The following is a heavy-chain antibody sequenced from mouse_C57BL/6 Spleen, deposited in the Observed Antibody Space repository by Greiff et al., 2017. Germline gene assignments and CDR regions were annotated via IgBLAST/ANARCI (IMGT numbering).Heavy chain of an antibody. J-gene: IGHJ2*01. CDR3: ARSLRYYFDY. CDR1: GYTFTSYW. Sequence: QVHVKQPGAELVRPGSSVKLSCKASGYTFTSYWMHWVKQRPIQGLEWIGNIDPSDSETHYNQKFKDKATLTVDKSSSTAYMQLSGLTSEDSAVYYCARSLRYYFDYWGQGTTLTVSS. V-gene: IGHV1-52*01. CDR2: IDPSDSET. D-gene: IGHD1-1*01.